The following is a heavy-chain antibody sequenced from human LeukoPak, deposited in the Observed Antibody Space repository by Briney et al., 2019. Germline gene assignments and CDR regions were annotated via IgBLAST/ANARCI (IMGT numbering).Heavy chain of an antibody. V-gene: IGHV4-34*01. J-gene: IGHJ5*02. D-gene: IGHD5-12*01. CDR3: ARGGYNSRRDNWFDP. CDR2: INHSGST. CDR1: GGSFSGYY. Sequence: SETLSLTCAVYGGSFSGYYWSWIRQPPGKGLEWIGEINHSGSTNYNPSLKSRVPISVGPSKNPFSLKLSSVTAADTAVYYCARGGYNSRRDNWFDPWGQGTLVTVSS.